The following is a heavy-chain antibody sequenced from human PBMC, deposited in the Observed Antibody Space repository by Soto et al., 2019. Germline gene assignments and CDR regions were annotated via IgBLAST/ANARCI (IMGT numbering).Heavy chain of an antibody. J-gene: IGHJ3*02. V-gene: IGHV4-4*02. CDR1: SGSISSSNW. Sequence: QVQLQESGPGLVKPSGTLSLNCAVSSGSISSSNWWSWVRQPPGKGLEWIGEIYHSGSTNYNPSLKSRVTISVDKSKNQFSLKLSSVTAADTAVYYCASYYDFWSGYYTRAFDIWGQGTMVTVSS. CDR2: IYHSGST. D-gene: IGHD3-3*01. CDR3: ASYYDFWSGYYTRAFDI.